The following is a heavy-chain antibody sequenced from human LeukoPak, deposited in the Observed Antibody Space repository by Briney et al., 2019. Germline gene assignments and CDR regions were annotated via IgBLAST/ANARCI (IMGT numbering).Heavy chain of an antibody. J-gene: IGHJ2*01. V-gene: IGHV5-10-1*01. CDR2: IDPSDSYT. Sequence: GESLQISCKGSGYSFISYWISWVRQMPGKGREWMGRIDPSDSYTNYSPSFQGHVTISADKSISTAYLQWSSLKASDTAMYYCARHGGYSDWYFDLWGRGTLVTVSS. CDR3: ARHGGYSDWYFDL. CDR1: GYSFISYW. D-gene: IGHD3-22*01.